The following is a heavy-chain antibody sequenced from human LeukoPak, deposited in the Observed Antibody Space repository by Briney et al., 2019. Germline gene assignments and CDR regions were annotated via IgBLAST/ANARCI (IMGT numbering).Heavy chain of an antibody. D-gene: IGHD3-10*01. CDR3: ARVWSGTHTTDY. CDR2: IYYSGST. CDR1: GGSISSYY. V-gene: IGHV4-59*01. J-gene: IGHJ4*02. Sequence: PSETLSLTCTVSGGSISSYYWSWIRQPPGKGLEWTGYIYYSGSTNYNPSLKSRVTISVDTSKNQFSLKLSSVTAADTAVYYCARVWSGTHTTDYWGQGTLVTVSS.